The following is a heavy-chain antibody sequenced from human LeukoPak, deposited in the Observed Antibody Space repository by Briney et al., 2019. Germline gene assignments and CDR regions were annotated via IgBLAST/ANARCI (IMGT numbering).Heavy chain of an antibody. J-gene: IGHJ4*02. CDR3: ARSADSAKDY. CDR1: GFTFSSYS. CDR2: ISSSSSYI. Sequence: PGGSLRLSCAASGFTFSSYSMNWVRQAPGKGLEWVSSISSSSSYIYYADSVKGRFTISRDNAKNSLYLQMNSLRVEDTAVYYCARSADSAKDYWGQGTLVTVSS. V-gene: IGHV3-21*01. D-gene: IGHD2-15*01.